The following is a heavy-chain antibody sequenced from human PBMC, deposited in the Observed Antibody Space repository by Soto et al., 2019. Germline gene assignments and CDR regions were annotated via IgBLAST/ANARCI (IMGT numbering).Heavy chain of an antibody. CDR2: IYYSGST. CDR1: GGSISSGGYY. J-gene: IGHJ6*02. V-gene: IGHV4-31*03. CDR3: AREGRELRYYYGMDV. Sequence: KTSETLSLTCTVSGGSISSGGYYWSWIRQHPGKGLEWIGYIYYSGSTYYNPSLKSRVTISVDTSKNQFSLKLSSVTAADTAVYYCAREGRELRYYYGMDVWGQGTTVTVSS. D-gene: IGHD1-7*01.